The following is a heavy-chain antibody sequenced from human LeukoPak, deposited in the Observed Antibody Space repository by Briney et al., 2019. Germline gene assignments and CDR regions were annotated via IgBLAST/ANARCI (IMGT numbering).Heavy chain of an antibody. J-gene: IGHJ5*02. CDR2: IYHSGST. Sequence: SSETLSLTCTVSGYSISSGYYWGWIRQPPGKGLEWIGSIYHSGSTYCNPSLKSRVTISVDTSKNQFSLKLSSVTAADTAVYYCARDKAAIAARRDPFDPWGQGTLVTVSS. CDR3: ARDKAAIAARRDPFDP. D-gene: IGHD6-6*01. V-gene: IGHV4-38-2*02. CDR1: GYSISSGYY.